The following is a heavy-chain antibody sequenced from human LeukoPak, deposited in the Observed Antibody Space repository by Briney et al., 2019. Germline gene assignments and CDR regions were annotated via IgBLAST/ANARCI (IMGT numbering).Heavy chain of an antibody. J-gene: IGHJ6*02. D-gene: IGHD5-18*01. Sequence: SETLSLTCAVYGGSFSGYYWSWIRQPPGKGLEWIGEINHSGSTNYNPSLKSRVTISVDTSKNQFSLKLSSVTAAGTAVYYCARFRRNSGYSYGRTPHYYYYGMDVWGQGTTVTVSS. CDR2: INHSGST. V-gene: IGHV4-34*01. CDR3: ARFRRNSGYSYGRTPHYYYYGMDV. CDR1: GGSFSGYY.